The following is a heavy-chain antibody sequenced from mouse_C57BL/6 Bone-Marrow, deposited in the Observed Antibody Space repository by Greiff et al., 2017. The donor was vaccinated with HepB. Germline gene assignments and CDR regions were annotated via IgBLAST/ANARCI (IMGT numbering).Heavy chain of an antibody. CDR3: ARNEGDYYDYDAGAMDY. CDR2: IWTGGGT. J-gene: IGHJ4*01. V-gene: IGHV2-9-1*01. CDR1: GFSLTSYA. D-gene: IGHD2-4*01. Sequence: VQVVESGPGLVAPSQSLSITCTVSGFSLTSYAISWVRQPPGKGLEWLGVIWTGGGTNYNSALKSRLSISKDNSKSHVFLKMNSLQTDDTARYYCARNEGDYYDYDAGAMDYWGQGTSVTVSS.